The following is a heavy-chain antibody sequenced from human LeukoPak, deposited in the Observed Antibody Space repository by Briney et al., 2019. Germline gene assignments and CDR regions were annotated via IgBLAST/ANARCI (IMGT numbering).Heavy chain of an antibody. J-gene: IGHJ3*02. D-gene: IGHD3-10*01. V-gene: IGHV5-51*03. CDR2: IYPGDSDA. Sequence: PAESLKISCKGSGYSFTDYWTAWVRQMPGQSLEWMAIIYPGDSDARYSPSFQGQVTISVDKSICTTYLRWSSLKASDTAMYYCARGGSGFCEPKKDHDTFDIWGQGTMVTVSS. CDR3: ARGGSGFCEPKKDHDTFDI. CDR1: GYSFTDYW.